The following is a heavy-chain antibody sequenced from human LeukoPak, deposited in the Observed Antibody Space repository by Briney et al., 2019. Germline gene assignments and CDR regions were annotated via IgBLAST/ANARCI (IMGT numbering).Heavy chain of an antibody. D-gene: IGHD3-22*01. Sequence: ASVKVSCKASGYTFTNYALHWVRQAPGQRLEWMGWIKVGNGDTKYSQNFQGRITITTDTSASTADMDLSSLRSEDTAMYYCARDSGSGYYDYWGQGALVTVPS. V-gene: IGHV1-3*01. CDR2: IKVGNGDT. J-gene: IGHJ4*02. CDR1: GYTFTNYA. CDR3: ARDSGSGYYDY.